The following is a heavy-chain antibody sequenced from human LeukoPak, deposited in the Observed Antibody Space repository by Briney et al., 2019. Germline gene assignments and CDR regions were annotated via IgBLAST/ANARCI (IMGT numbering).Heavy chain of an antibody. Sequence: GGSLRLSCAASGFTFSSYAMPWVRQAPGKGLEWVAVISYDGSNKYYADSVKGRFTISRDNSKNTLYLQMNSLRAEDTAVYYCARGEYHYYDSSGYYFDYWGQGTLVTVSS. J-gene: IGHJ4*02. V-gene: IGHV3-30-3*01. CDR1: GFTFSSYA. CDR2: ISYDGSNK. D-gene: IGHD3-22*01. CDR3: ARGEYHYYDSSGYYFDY.